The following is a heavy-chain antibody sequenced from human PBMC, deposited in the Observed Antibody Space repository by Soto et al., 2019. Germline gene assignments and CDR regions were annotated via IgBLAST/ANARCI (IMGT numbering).Heavy chain of an antibody. J-gene: IGHJ6*02. V-gene: IGHV1-69*13. CDR3: ARTRIAVAGIYYYGMDV. D-gene: IGHD6-19*01. CDR2: IIPIFGTA. CDR1: GGTFSSYA. Sequence: SVKVPCKASGGTFSSYAISWVRQAPGQGFEWMGGIIPIFGTANYAQKFQGRVTITADESTSTAYMELSSLRSEDTAVYYCARTRIAVAGIYYYGMDVWGQGTTVTVSS.